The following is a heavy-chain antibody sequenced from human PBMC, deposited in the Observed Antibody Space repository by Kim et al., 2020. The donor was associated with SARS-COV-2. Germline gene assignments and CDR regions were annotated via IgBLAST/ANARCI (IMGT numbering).Heavy chain of an antibody. D-gene: IGHD3-10*02. V-gene: IGHV3-23*01. CDR2: INGSGGST. CDR1: GFTFSSYA. CDR3: AKDRFLSVRGVISWRSGICDY. Sequence: GGSLRLSCAASGFTFSSYAMSWVRQAPGKGLEWVSAINGSGGSTYYADFVKGRLTISRDNSKNMLYLQMNSLRAGDTAVYYCAKDRFLSVRGVISWRSGICDYWGQRTLLTVSS. J-gene: IGHJ4*02.